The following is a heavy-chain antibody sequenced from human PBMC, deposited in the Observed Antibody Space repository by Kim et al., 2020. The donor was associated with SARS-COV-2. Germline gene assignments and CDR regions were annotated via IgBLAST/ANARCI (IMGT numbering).Heavy chain of an antibody. CDR1: GGSISSYY. J-gene: IGHJ6*03. CDR3: ARVRSSWYSNYYYYMDV. CDR2: IYYSGST. Sequence: SETLSLTCTVSGGSISSYYWSWIRQPPGKGLEWIGYIYYSGSTNYNPSLKSRVTISVDTSKNQFSLKLSSVTAADTAVYYCARVRSSWYSNYYYYMDVWGKGTTVTVSS. V-gene: IGHV4-59*01. D-gene: IGHD6-13*01.